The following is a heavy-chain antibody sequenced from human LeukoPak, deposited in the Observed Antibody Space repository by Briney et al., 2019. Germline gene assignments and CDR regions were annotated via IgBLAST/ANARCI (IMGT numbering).Heavy chain of an antibody. CDR3: ARGRLGQWVATVKKYYFDY. V-gene: IGHV1-8*01. Sequence: ASVKLSCKASGYTFTSYNINRVRHATGQGLERMGWMNPNSGNTSYAHKFQGRVTMTRNTSISTAYMELSSLRSEDTAVYYCARGRLGQWVATVKKYYFDYWGQGTLVTVSS. D-gene: IGHD6-19*01. CDR2: MNPNSGNT. CDR1: GYTFTSYN. J-gene: IGHJ4*02.